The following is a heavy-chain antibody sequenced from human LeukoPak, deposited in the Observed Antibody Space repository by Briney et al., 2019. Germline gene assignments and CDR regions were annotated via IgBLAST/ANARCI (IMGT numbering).Heavy chain of an antibody. V-gene: IGHV3-30-3*01. CDR3: ARAQGYCSSTSCYRGSSYFDY. Sequence: PGGSLRLSCAASGFTFSSYAMHWVRQAPGKGLEWVAVISYDGSNKYYADSVKGRFTISRDNSKNTLYLQMNGLRAEDTAVYYCARAQGYCSSTSCYRGSSYFDYWGQGTLVTVSS. CDR2: ISYDGSNK. D-gene: IGHD2-2*02. CDR1: GFTFSSYA. J-gene: IGHJ4*02.